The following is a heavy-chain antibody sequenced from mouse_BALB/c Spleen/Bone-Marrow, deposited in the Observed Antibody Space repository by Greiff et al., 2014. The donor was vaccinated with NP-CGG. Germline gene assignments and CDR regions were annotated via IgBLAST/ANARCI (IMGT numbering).Heavy chain of an antibody. CDR2: IWAGGXX. CDR3: XRXXXWXXXX. J-gene: IGHJ1*01. Sequence: VKLMESGPGLVAPSQSLSXXCTVSGFSLTSYGVHWVRQPPGKGLEWLGVIWAGGXXXXXXXXXXXXXXIXXNPKTQVSLKMNSLQTKXPAMNNGXRXXXWXXXXWGXATTVTFPS. CDR1: GFSLTSYG. V-gene: IGHV2-9*02.